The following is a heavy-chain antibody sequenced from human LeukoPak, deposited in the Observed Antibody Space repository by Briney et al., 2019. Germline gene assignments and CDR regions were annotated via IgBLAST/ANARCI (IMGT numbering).Heavy chain of an antibody. J-gene: IGHJ4*02. CDR2: ISSTGTTI. D-gene: IGHD2-2*01. CDR3: ARDLGYCSSTSCYGLG. V-gene: IGHV3-48*03. Sequence: PGGSLRLSCAASGFTFSSYEMNWVRQAPGKGLEWVSYISSTGTTIYYADSVKGRFTISRDNAKNSLYLQMNSLRAEDTAVYYCARDLGYCSSTSCYGLGWGQGTLVTVSS. CDR1: GFTFSSYE.